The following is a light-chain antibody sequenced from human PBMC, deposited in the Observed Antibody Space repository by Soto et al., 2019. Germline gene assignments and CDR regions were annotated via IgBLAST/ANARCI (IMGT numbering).Light chain of an antibody. CDR1: QSISSY. CDR2: AAS. J-gene: IGKJ2*01. Sequence: DVQMTQSPSSLSASVGDRVTITCRASQSISSYLNLYQQKPGKAPKLLIYAASSLQSGVPSRFSGSRSGTDFTLTISSLQPEDFATYYCQQSYSTPPYTFGQGTKLEIK. V-gene: IGKV1-39*01. CDR3: QQSYSTPPYT.